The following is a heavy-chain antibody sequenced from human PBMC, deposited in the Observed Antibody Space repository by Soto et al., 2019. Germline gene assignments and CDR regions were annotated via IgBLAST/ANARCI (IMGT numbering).Heavy chain of an antibody. CDR2: ISSNGGSI. CDR3: ARPGSSSWYPYYFDY. V-gene: IGHV3-64*04. J-gene: IGHJ4*02. D-gene: IGHD6-13*01. Sequence: GKGLEYVSAISSNGGSINYADSARGRVTISRDNAENSLYLQMNSLRAEDTAVYYCARPGSSSWYPYYFDYWGQGTLVTVSS.